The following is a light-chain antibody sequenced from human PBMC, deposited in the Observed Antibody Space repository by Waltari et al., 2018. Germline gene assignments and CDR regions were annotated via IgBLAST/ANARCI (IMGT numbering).Light chain of an antibody. J-gene: IGKJ2*03. V-gene: IGKV1-12*01. Sequence: DIQLTQSPSSVSASVGARLTITCRASQGINNWLGCYQQKPGKAPNLLIYSASSLQSGVPSRFSGSGSGTHFTLTISSLQPEDFATYYCQHTHSFPHSFGQGTKVQMK. CDR1: QGINNW. CDR3: QHTHSFPHS. CDR2: SAS.